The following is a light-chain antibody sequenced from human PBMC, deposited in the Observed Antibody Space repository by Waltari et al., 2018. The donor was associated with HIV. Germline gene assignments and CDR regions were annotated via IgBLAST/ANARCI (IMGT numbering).Light chain of an antibody. CDR3: QSFDSVVTSSV. CDR2: EAT. J-gene: IGLJ2*01. V-gene: IGLV1-40*01. CDR1: SSNIGARYD. Sequence: QSMLTQPPSVSGAPGQRVTISCSGSSSNIGARYDVHWYQHIPGTAPKLLIYEATNRPSGVPYRFSASTSGTSASLASTGLQAEDEADYYCQSFDSVVTSSVFGGGTKLTVL.